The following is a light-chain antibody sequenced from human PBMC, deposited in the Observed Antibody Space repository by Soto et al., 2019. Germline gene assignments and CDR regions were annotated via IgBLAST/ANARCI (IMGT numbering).Light chain of an antibody. CDR2: DAS. J-gene: IGKJ1*01. CDR1: QTISSW. V-gene: IGKV1-5*01. Sequence: DIQMTQSPSTLSGSVGDRVTITCRASQTISSWLAWYQQKPGKAPKVLIFDASSLESGVPSRFSGSGSATEFTLTISSLQPDDFATYYCQQYNTYQGTFGPGTKVDIK. CDR3: QQYNTYQGT.